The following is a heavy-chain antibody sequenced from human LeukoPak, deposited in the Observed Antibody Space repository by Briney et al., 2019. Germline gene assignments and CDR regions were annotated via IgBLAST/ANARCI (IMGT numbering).Heavy chain of an antibody. CDR3: VLRTVTKNFDY. J-gene: IGHJ4*02. CDR1: GGSFSGYY. CDR2: INRGGSS. D-gene: IGHD4-17*01. Sequence: PSETLSLTCAVYGGSFSGYYWTWIRQPPRKGLEWVGEINRGGSSNYNPSLKSRVNISLDTSENQFTLRLSSVTAADTAIYYCVLRTVTKNFDYWGQGTLVTVSS. V-gene: IGHV4-34*01.